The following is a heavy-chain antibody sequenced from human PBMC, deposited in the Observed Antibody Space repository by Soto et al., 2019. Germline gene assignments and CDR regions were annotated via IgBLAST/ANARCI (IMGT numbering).Heavy chain of an antibody. CDR2: INWSSGTI. CDR3: ARDFRDGAMKTLNRHAFDV. J-gene: IGHJ3*01. D-gene: IGHD2-2*01. V-gene: IGHV3-9*01. CDR1: GFNFDDFA. Sequence: VQLVESGGGLIQPGRSLTLSCVASGFNFDDFAMHWVRQVPGKGLEWVSGINWSSGTIDYGDSVKGRFTISRDNAKNSLYLQMNNLRADDPALYYCARDFRDGAMKTLNRHAFDVWGQGTMVIVSS.